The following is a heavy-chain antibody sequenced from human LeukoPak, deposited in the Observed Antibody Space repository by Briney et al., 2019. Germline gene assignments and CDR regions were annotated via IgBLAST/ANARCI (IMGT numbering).Heavy chain of an antibody. CDR3: ARHRYFGGNFADY. CDR2: IYDSRST. V-gene: IGHV4-39*01. CDR1: GGSISSCSYR. D-gene: IGHD4-23*01. J-gene: IGHJ4*02. Sequence: SETLSLTCTVSGGSISSCSYRWGWIRQPPGKGLEGICRIYDSRSTYNPSLKSRVTIPLDTSKNQFSLKLSYVTAADTAVYYCARHRYFGGNFADYWGEGIQVTVSS.